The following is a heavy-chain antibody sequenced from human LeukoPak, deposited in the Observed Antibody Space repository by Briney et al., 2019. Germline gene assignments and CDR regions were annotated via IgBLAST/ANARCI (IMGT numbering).Heavy chain of an antibody. V-gene: IGHV4-59*01. CDR2: IYYSGST. CDR1: GGSISSYY. D-gene: IGHD1-26*01. CDR3: AREVSVGAIDY. Sequence: SETLSLTCTVSGGSISSYYWSWIRRPPAKGLEWIGYIYYSGSTNYNPSLKSRVTISVDTSKNQFSLKLSSVTAADTAVYYCAREVSVGAIDYWGQGTLVTVSS. J-gene: IGHJ4*02.